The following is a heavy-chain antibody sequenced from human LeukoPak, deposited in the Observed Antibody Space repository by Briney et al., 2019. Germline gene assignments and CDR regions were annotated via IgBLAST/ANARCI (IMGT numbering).Heavy chain of an antibody. V-gene: IGHV1-18*01. CDR3: ARSYGYNYYYYYYMDV. CDR1: GYTFTCYG. J-gene: IGHJ6*03. CDR2: ISAYNGNT. Sequence: GASVKVSCKASGYTFTCYGISWVRQAPGQGLEWMGWISAYNGNTNYAQKLQGRVTMTTDTSTSTAYMELRSLRSDDTAVYYCARSYGYNYYYYYYMDVWGKGTTVTVSS. D-gene: IGHD5-18*01.